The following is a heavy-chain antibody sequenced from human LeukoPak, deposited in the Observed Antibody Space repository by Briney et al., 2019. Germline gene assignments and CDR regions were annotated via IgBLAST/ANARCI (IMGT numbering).Heavy chain of an antibody. Sequence: PGGSLRLSCAASGFTFSSYWMSWVRQAPGKGLEWVANIKQDGSEKYYVDSVKGRFTISRDNAKNSLYLQMNSLRAEDTAVYYCARDRSTVIMYGMDVWGQGTTVTVSS. V-gene: IGHV3-7*01. CDR2: IKQDGSEK. CDR3: ARDRSTVIMYGMDV. J-gene: IGHJ6*02. D-gene: IGHD4-17*01. CDR1: GFTFSSYW.